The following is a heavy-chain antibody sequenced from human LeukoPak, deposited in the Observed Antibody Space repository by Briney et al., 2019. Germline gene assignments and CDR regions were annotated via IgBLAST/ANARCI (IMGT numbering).Heavy chain of an antibody. J-gene: IGHJ3*01. CDR1: GGSISRYY. Sequence: SETLSLTCTVSGGSISRYYWSWIRRPPGEGLEWIGYIFHSGSTKYNPSLNSRVTISLDASKRQFSLNLTSVTATDTAVYFCARHETQCTGGNCYSNAFDVWGPGTMVTVSS. V-gene: IGHV4-59*08. CDR3: ARHETQCTGGNCYSNAFDV. CDR2: IFHSGST. D-gene: IGHD2-15*01.